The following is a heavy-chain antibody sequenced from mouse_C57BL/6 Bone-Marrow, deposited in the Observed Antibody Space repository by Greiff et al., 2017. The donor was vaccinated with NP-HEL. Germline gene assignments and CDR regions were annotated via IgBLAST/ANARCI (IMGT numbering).Heavy chain of an antibody. V-gene: IGHV2-4*01. J-gene: IGHJ3*01. CDR3: AKYYYGFAY. Sequence: VMLVESGPGLVQPSQSLSITCTVSGFSLTSYGVHWVRQPPGKGLEWLGVIWSGGSTDYNAAFISRLSISKDNSKSQVFFKMNSLQADDTAIYYCAKYYYGFAYWGQGTLVTVSA. D-gene: IGHD1-1*01. CDR1: GFSLTSYG. CDR2: IWSGGST.